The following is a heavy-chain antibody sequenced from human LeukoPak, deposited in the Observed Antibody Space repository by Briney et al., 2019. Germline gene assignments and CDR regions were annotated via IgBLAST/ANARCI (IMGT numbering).Heavy chain of an antibody. CDR2: ISGSGYST. J-gene: IGHJ4*02. CDR3: AKETVAAPPIDY. Sequence: GGSLRLSCAASGVTFSSYAMSWVRQAPGKGLEWGSAISGSGYSTYYADSVKGRFTISRDNSKNTLFLQMNSLRAEDTAVYYCAKETVAAPPIDYWGQGTLVTVSS. D-gene: IGHD6-19*01. CDR1: GVTFSSYA. V-gene: IGHV3-23*01.